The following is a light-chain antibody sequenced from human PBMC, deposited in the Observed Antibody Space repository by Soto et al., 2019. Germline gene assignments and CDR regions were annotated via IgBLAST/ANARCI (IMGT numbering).Light chain of an antibody. V-gene: IGKV3-20*01. CDR2: GAS. J-gene: IGKJ1*01. Sequence: EVVLTQSPVSLSLSPGERATFSCRASQSVGSNFFAWYQQKPGQAPRLLIYGASIRATGIPDRFSGSGSGPDSTLTISRVEPEDFAVYYCQQYGSSPWTFGKGTKVEIK. CDR1: QSVGSNF. CDR3: QQYGSSPWT.